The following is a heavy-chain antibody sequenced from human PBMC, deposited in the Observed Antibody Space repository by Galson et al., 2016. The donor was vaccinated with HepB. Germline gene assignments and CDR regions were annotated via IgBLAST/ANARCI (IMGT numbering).Heavy chain of an antibody. CDR3: ARAPALAEKLDY. Sequence: SLRLSCAASGSISRAYAMHRVRQAPGKGLEWVAVTSSDATSEYYLDSVKGRFTISRDNSKNTLFLQMNGLRGEDTAIYYCARAPALAEKLDYWGPGSLVIVSS. CDR2: TSSDATSE. V-gene: IGHV3-30*04. CDR1: GSISRAYA. J-gene: IGHJ4*02. D-gene: IGHD1-1*01.